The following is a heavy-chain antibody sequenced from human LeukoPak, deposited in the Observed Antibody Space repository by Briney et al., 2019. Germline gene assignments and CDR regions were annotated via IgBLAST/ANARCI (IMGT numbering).Heavy chain of an antibody. CDR1: GGSISSYY. Sequence: TSETLSLTCTVSGGSISSYYWSWIRQPPGKGLEWIGYIYYSGSTNYNPSLKSRVTISVDTSKNQFSLKLSSVTAADTAVYYCARGGANWVLYNWFDPWGQGTLVTVSS. J-gene: IGHJ5*02. CDR2: IYYSGST. D-gene: IGHD7-27*01. CDR3: ARGGANWVLYNWFDP. V-gene: IGHV4-59*01.